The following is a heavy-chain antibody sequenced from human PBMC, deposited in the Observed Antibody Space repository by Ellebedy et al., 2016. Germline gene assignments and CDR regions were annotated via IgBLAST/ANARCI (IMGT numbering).Heavy chain of an antibody. CDR1: GFTFSSYA. J-gene: IGHJ4*02. V-gene: IGHV3-23*01. D-gene: IGHD6-19*01. CDR3: ARVSRGWYLTDY. CDR2: ITGSGGST. Sequence: GESLKISCAASGFTFSSYAMSWVRQAPGKGLEWVSAITGSGGSTYHADSVKGRRFTISRDNSKNTLYLQMNSLRAEDAAVYYCARVSRGWYLTDYWGQGTLVTVSS.